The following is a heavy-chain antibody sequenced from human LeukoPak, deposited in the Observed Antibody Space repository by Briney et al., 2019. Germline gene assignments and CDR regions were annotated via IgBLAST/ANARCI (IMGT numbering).Heavy chain of an antibody. J-gene: IGHJ5*01. CDR3: AREDHAYCSGGSCYFNWFDS. Sequence: SVKVSCEASGDTFSIYVISCVREAPGQGLEWMGEIIPLFGITNYTQKFQGRVTITADEATSTAYMERSSLRSEDTAVYYCAREDHAYCSGGSCYFNWFDSWGQGTLVTVSS. D-gene: IGHD2-15*01. CDR1: GDTFSIYV. CDR2: IIPLFGIT. V-gene: IGHV1-69*01.